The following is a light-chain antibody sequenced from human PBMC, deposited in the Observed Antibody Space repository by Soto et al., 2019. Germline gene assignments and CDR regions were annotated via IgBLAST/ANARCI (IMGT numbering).Light chain of an antibody. V-gene: IGKV3-20*01. J-gene: IGKJ5*01. CDR1: QSVSSGY. CDR2: DSS. Sequence: EIVLTQSPGTLSLSPGERATLSCRASQSVSSGYLAWYQQKPGQAPRLLIYDSSSRATGIPDRFSGSGSGTDFTLTISSLQSEDFAVYYCQQYNNWPPITFGQGTRLEI. CDR3: QQYNNWPPIT.